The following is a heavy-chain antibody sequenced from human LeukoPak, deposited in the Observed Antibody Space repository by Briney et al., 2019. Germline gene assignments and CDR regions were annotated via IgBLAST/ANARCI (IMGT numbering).Heavy chain of an antibody. CDR1: GFTFSNYA. CDR3: ARAMVRGVIPDY. J-gene: IGHJ4*02. D-gene: IGHD3-10*01. CDR2: IYYSGST. V-gene: IGHV4-59*01. Sequence: PGGSLRLSCAASGFTFSNYAMNWVRQAPGKGLEWIGYIYYSGSTNYNPSLKSRVTISVDTSKNQFSLKLSSVTAADTAVYYCARAMVRGVIPDYWGQGTLVTVSS.